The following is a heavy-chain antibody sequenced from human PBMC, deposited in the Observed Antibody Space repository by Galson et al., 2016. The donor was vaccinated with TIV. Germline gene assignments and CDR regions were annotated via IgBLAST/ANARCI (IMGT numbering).Heavy chain of an antibody. J-gene: IGHJ4*02. D-gene: IGHD3-22*01. V-gene: IGHV1-69*08. CDR3: ARGSDYYDGSGYQN. CDR1: GGTFSSYT. CDR2: IIPIINKV. Sequence: SVKVSCKVSGGTFSSYTFSWVRQAPGQGLEWMGRIIPIINKVDYTQKLQGRVTITADESTSTVYMELRSLITEDTAVYYCARGSDYYDGSGYQNWGQGTLVTVSS.